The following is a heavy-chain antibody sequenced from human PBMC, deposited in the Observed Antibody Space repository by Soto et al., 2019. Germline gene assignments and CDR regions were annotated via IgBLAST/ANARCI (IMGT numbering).Heavy chain of an antibody. CDR3: ARAEAESGDYYYYMDV. V-gene: IGHV1-8*01. J-gene: IGHJ6*03. CDR1: GYTFTSYD. D-gene: IGHD1-26*01. CDR2: MNPNSGNT. Sequence: QVQLVQYGAEVKKPGASVKVSCKASGYTFTSYDINWVRQATGHGLEWMGWMNPNSGNTGYAQKFQVRVTMTRNTSISTAYMELSSLRSEYTAVYYCARAEAESGDYYYYMDVWGKGTTVTVSS.